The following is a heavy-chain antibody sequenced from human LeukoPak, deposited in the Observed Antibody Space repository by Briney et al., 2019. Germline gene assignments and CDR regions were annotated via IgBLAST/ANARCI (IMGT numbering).Heavy chain of an antibody. CDR3: ARGGRGNDDY. V-gene: IGHV4-34*01. D-gene: IGHD4-23*01. Sequence: SETLSLTCAVYGGSFSGYYWSWIRQPPGKGLEWIGEINHSGSTNYNPSLKSRVTISVDTSKNQFSLKLSSVTAADTAVYYCARGGRGNDDYWGQRTLVTVSS. CDR2: INHSGST. CDR1: GGSFSGYY. J-gene: IGHJ4*02.